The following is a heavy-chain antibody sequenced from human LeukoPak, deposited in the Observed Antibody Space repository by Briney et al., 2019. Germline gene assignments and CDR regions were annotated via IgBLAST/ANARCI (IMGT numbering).Heavy chain of an antibody. CDR2: INPNSGGT. CDR3: ARSPSGWYGDY. D-gene: IGHD6-19*01. CDR1: GYTFTDYY. V-gene: IGHV1-2*06. J-gene: IGHJ4*02. Sequence: ASVKVSCKASGYTFTDYYMHWVRQAPGQGLEWMGRINPNSGGTSSARKFQGRVTVTRDTSISTGYMELSRLTSDDTAVYYCARSPSGWYGDYWGQGTLVTVSS.